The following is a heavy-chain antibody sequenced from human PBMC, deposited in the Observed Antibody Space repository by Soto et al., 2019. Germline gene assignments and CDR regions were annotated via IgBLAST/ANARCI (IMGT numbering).Heavy chain of an antibody. Sequence: SETLSLTCTVSGGSISSYYWSRIRQPPGKGLEWIGYTYYSGSTDYNPSLKSRVTISVDTSKNQFSLKLSSVTAADTAVYYCARGGIAAAGRWRDYYYYGMDVWGQGTTVTVSS. V-gene: IGHV4-59*01. CDR1: GGSISSYY. CDR2: TYYSGST. J-gene: IGHJ6*02. CDR3: ARGGIAAAGRWRDYYYYGMDV. D-gene: IGHD6-13*01.